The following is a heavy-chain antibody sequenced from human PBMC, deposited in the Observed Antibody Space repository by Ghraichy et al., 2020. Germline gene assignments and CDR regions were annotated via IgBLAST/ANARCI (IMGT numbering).Heavy chain of an antibody. CDR3: ASAQFYREFYFDY. CDR2: ISYSGST. V-gene: IGHV4-30-4*01. J-gene: IGHJ4*02. D-gene: IGHD4-11*01. CDR1: GASISTGDYY. Sequence: SKTLSLTCTVSGASISTGDYYWSWIRQPPGKGLEWIGYISYSGSTSYNPSLKSRPTISIDTSKNQFALHLTSVTAADTAVYYCASAQFYREFYFDYWGQGTRVTVSS.